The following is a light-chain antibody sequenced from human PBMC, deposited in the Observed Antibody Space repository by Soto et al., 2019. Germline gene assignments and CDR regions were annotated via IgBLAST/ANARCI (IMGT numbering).Light chain of an antibody. CDR2: GAS. CDR1: QSVSST. V-gene: IGKV3-15*01. J-gene: IGKJ4*01. Sequence: EIVMTQSPATLSVSPGERATLSCRASQSVSSTLAWYQQKPGQAPRLLIYGASTRATGVPARFSGSGSGTVFTLTISILPAEDLAVYYCQQNHDWPPLTFGGGTKVEIK. CDR3: QQNHDWPPLT.